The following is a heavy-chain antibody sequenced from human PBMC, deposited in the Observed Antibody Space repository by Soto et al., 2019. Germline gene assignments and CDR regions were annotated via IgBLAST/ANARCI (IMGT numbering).Heavy chain of an antibody. CDR1: GFTFSSYA. V-gene: IGHV3-23*01. CDR2: VTGSGGST. Sequence: EVQLLESGGGLVQPGGSLRLTCAASGFTFSSYAMSWVRQAPGKGLEWLAAVTGSGGSTYYADSEKGRFTISRDNSKNALYLQVNSLSAEDPAVYYCAKTHGRGGYGQTWHWGQGTLVTGSS. D-gene: IGHD2-15*01. CDR3: AKTHGRGGYGQTWH. J-gene: IGHJ4*02.